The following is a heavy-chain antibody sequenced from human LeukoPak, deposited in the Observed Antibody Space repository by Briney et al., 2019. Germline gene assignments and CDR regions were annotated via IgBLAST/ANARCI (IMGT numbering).Heavy chain of an antibody. CDR2: INPNSGAT. J-gene: IGHJ4*02. CDR3: ARGIAVAGHFDY. CDR1: GYTFNGYY. Sequence: ASVKVSCKASGYTFNGYYMHWVRQAPGQGLEWMGWINPNSGATKYAQKFQGRVTMTRDTSISTAYMELSRLRSDDTAVYYCARGIAVAGHFDYWGQGTLVTVSS. V-gene: IGHV1-2*02. D-gene: IGHD6-19*01.